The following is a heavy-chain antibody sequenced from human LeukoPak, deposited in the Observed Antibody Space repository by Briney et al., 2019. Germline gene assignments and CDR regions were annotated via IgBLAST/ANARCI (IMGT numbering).Heavy chain of an antibody. J-gene: IGHJ4*02. D-gene: IGHD3-10*01. CDR1: GGSISSGGYS. CDR3: ARGTIWFGETHLDY. V-gene: IGHV4-30-2*01. Sequence: PSETLSLTCAVSGGSISSGGYSWSWIRQLPGKGLEWIGYIYHSGSTYYNPSLKSRVTISVDRSKNQFSLKLGSVTAADTAVYYCARGTIWFGETHLDYWGQGTLVTVSS. CDR2: IYHSGST.